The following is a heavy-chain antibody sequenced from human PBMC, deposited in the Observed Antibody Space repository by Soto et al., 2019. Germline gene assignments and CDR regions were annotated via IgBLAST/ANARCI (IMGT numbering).Heavy chain of an antibody. CDR3: SKAGFSSGWSPSYFAY. D-gene: IGHD6-19*01. V-gene: IGHV3-23*01. J-gene: IGHJ4*02. CDR2: MSGTGGST. CDR1: GFTFSSYA. Sequence: EVQLLESGGGLVQPGRSLRLSCAASGFTFSSYAMNWVRQAPGKGLEWVSAMSGTGGSTYYADSVKGRFTISRDNSKNTLYLQMNSLRVEATAVFYCSKAGFSSGWSPSYFAYWGQGTLVTVSS.